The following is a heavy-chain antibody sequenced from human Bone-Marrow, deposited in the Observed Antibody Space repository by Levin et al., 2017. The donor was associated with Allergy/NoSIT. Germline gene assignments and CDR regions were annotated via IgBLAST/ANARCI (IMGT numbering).Heavy chain of an antibody. CDR1: GGSFSGYY. J-gene: IGHJ4*02. CDR2: INHSGST. Sequence: SETLSLTCAVYGGSFSGYYWSWIRQSPGKGLEWIGEINHSGSTNYNPSLKSRVTISADKFKNQFSLKLSSVTAADTAVYYCALCFYDFIWGSYRHYFDHWGQGSLVAVSS. D-gene: IGHD3-16*02. V-gene: IGHV4-34*01. CDR3: ALCFYDFIWGSYRHYFDH.